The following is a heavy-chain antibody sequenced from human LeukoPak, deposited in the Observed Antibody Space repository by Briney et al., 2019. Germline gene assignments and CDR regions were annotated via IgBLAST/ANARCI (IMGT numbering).Heavy chain of an antibody. V-gene: IGHV3-33*01. CDR1: GFTFSSYG. Sequence: GRSLRLSGAASGFTFSSYGMHWVRQAPGKGLEWVAVIWYDGSNKYYADSVKGRFTISRDNSKTTLYLQMNSLRAEDTAVYYCASEGIIAAAGLTNWFDPWGQGTLVTVSS. D-gene: IGHD6-13*01. J-gene: IGHJ5*02. CDR3: ASEGIIAAAGLTNWFDP. CDR2: IWYDGSNK.